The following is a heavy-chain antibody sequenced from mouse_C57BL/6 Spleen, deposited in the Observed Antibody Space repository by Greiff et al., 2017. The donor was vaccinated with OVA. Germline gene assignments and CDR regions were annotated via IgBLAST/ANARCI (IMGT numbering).Heavy chain of an antibody. Sequence: VQLQQPGAELVMPGASVKLSCKASGYTFTSYWMHWVKQRPGQGLEWIGEIDPSDSYTNYNQKFKGKSTWTVDKSSSTAYMQLSSLTSEDSAVYYCARGYYGSSYLIFDYWGQGTTLTVSS. J-gene: IGHJ2*01. CDR1: GYTFTSYW. CDR2: IDPSDSYT. D-gene: IGHD1-1*01. CDR3: ARGYYGSSYLIFDY. V-gene: IGHV1-69*01.